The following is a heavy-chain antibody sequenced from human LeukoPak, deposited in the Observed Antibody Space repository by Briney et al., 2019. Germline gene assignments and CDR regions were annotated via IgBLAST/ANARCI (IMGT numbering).Heavy chain of an antibody. CDR2: ISGGGRTT. D-gene: IGHD2-15*01. CDR3: AKNVVVKRYIDF. CDR1: GFTFSNHA. J-gene: IGHJ4*02. Sequence: PGGSLRLSCAASGFTFSNHAMSGARQAPGKGLQAGAVISGGGRTTEYEDFVKGRFTISRDNSKNTLSLQMNSLTVEDTAIYFCAKNVVVKRYIDFWGQGTLVTVSS. V-gene: IGHV3-23*01.